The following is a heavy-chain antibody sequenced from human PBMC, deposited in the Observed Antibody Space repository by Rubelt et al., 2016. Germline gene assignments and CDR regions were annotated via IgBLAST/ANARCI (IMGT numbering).Heavy chain of an antibody. Sequence: QVQLQQWGAGLLKPSETLSLTCAVYGGSFSIYYWSWIRQPPGKGLEWIGEINHSGSTNYNPSLKSRVTTSVDTSKNQFALKLSSVTAADTAVYYCARGGRYYGSGSYQRHNWFDPWGQGTLVTVSS. CDR2: INHSGST. CDR1: GGSFSIYY. D-gene: IGHD3-10*01. CDR3: ARGGRYYGSGSYQRHNWFDP. J-gene: IGHJ5*02. V-gene: IGHV4-34*01.